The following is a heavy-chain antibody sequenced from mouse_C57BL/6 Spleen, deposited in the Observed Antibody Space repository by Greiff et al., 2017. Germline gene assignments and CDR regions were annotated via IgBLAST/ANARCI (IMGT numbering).Heavy chain of an antibody. V-gene: IGHV1-39*01. CDR2: INPNYGTT. D-gene: IGHD1-1*01. CDR1: GYSFTDYN. CDR3: AREKVTTVSYAMDY. J-gene: IGHJ4*01. Sequence: VQLKQSGPELVKPGASVKISCKASGYSFTDYNMNWVKQSNGKSLEWIGVINPNYGTTSYNQKFKGKATLTVDQSSSTAYMQLNSLTSEDSAVXYCAREKVTTVSYAMDYWGQGTSVTVSS.